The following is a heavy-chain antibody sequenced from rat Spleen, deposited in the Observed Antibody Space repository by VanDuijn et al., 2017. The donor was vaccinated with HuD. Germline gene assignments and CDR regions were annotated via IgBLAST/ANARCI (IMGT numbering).Heavy chain of an antibody. V-gene: IGHV5-20*01. CDR3: TTEDNNFDY. Sequence: EVQLVESGGGLVQPGRSLKLSCAASGFTFSNYDMAWVRQAPKKGLEWVASITYDGSSTYYRDSVKGRFTISRDNAKSTLYLQMDSLRSEDTATYYCTTEDNNFDYWGQGVMVTVSS. J-gene: IGHJ2*01. D-gene: IGHD1-10*01. CDR1: GFTFSNYD. CDR2: ITYDGSST.